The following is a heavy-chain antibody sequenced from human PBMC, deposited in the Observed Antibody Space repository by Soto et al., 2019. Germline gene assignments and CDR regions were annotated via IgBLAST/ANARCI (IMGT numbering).Heavy chain of an antibody. Sequence: PGGSLRLSCAASGFTFSSYAMSWVRQAPGKGLEWVSAISGSGGSTYYADSVKGRFTISRDNSKNTLYLQMNSLRAEDTAVYYCAKVRWRVVPAAMPWYYYYGMDVWGQGTTVTVSS. CDR1: GFTFSSYA. J-gene: IGHJ6*02. CDR2: ISGSGGST. D-gene: IGHD2-2*01. V-gene: IGHV3-23*01. CDR3: AKVRWRVVPAAMPWYYYYGMDV.